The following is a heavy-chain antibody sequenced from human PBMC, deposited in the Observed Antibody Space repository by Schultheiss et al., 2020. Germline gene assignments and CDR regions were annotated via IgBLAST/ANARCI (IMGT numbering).Heavy chain of an antibody. V-gene: IGHV3-74*01. Sequence: GGSLRLSCAASGFTFSSYSMNWVRQAPGKGLVWVSRINSDGSSTSYADSVKGRFTISRDNAKNSLYLQMNSLRAEDTAVYYCAREGPARFDPWGQGTLVTVSS. CDR1: GFTFSSYS. CDR3: AREGPARFDP. CDR2: INSDGSST. J-gene: IGHJ5*02.